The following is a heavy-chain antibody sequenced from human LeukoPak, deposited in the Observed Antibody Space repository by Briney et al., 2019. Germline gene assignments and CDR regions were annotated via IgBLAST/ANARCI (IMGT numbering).Heavy chain of an antibody. D-gene: IGHD3-10*01. CDR3: AKWQYYGSGDDY. Sequence: GGSLRLSCAASGFTFSTYGMSWVRQAPNKGVEWVSTISGSGDSTYYGDSVKGRFTISRENSKNTLFLQMNSLRAEDTAIYYCAKWQYYGSGDDYWGQGTLVTVSS. CDR2: ISGSGDST. J-gene: IGHJ4*02. V-gene: IGHV3-23*01. CDR1: GFTFSTYG.